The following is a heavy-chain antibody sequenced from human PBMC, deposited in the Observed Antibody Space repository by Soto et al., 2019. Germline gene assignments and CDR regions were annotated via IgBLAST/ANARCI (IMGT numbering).Heavy chain of an antibody. J-gene: IGHJ6*02. CDR3: AKVRYCSSTSCYPYYYYGMDV. V-gene: IGHV3-43D*03. CDR1: GFTFDDYA. CDR2: ISWDGGST. Sequence: GGSLRLSCAASGFTFDDYAMHWVRQAPGKGLEWVSLISWDGGSTYYADSVKGRFTISRDNSKNSLYLQMNSLRAEDTALYYCAKVRYCSSTSCYPYYYYGMDVWGQGTTVTVSS. D-gene: IGHD2-2*01.